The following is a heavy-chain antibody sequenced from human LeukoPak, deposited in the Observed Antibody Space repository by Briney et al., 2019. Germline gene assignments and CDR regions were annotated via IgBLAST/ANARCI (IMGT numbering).Heavy chain of an antibody. D-gene: IGHD3-10*01. CDR2: ISYDGSNK. J-gene: IGHJ6*02. CDR1: GFTFSSYG. V-gene: IGHV3-30*19. CDR3: ASSTMGHYGMDV. Sequence: GGSLRLSCAASGFTFSSYGMHWVRQAPGKGLEWVAVISYDGSNKYYADSVKGRFTISRDNSKNTLYLQMNSLRAEDTAVYYCASSTMGHYGMDVWGQGTTVTVSS.